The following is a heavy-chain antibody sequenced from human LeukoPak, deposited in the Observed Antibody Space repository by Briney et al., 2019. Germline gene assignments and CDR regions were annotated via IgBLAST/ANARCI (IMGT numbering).Heavy chain of an antibody. CDR1: GFTFSGSA. J-gene: IGHJ4*02. CDR3: TTGNYYDNPFSGY. V-gene: IGHV3-73*01. D-gene: IGHD3-22*01. Sequence: GGSLRLSCAASGFTFSGSAMHWVRQASGKGLEWVGRIRSKANSYATAYAASVKGRFTISRGDSKNTAYLQMNSLKTEDTAVYYCTTGNYYDNPFSGYWGQGTLVTVSS. CDR2: IRSKANSYAT.